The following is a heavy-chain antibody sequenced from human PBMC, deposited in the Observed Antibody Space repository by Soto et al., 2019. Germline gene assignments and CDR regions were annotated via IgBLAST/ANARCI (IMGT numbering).Heavy chain of an antibody. CDR1: GLSLSSSSDY. CDR2: IYYRGST. D-gene: IGHD6-19*01. CDR3: ASRIAVGVINWFDP. V-gene: IGHV4-39*01. J-gene: IGHJ5*02. Sequence: PSETLSLTCTVSGLSLSSSSDYWGGIRQPPGKGLEWIGSIYYRGSTYYIPSLESRVTISVDASKHQSSLKLSSVTAADTAVYYCASRIAVGVINWFDPWGQGTLVTVSS.